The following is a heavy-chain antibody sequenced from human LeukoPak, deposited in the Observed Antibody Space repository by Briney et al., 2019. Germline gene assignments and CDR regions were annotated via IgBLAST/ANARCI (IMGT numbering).Heavy chain of an antibody. CDR3: AKDLWREQLYYYYGMDV. CDR1: GFTFSSYG. V-gene: IGHV3-30*18. Sequence: GRSLRLSCAASGFTFSSYGMHWVRQAPGKGLEWVAVISYDGSNKYYADSVKGRFTISRDNSKNTLYLQMNSLRAEDTAVYYCAKDLWREQLYYYYGMDVWGQGTTDTVSS. CDR2: ISYDGSNK. D-gene: IGHD1-26*01. J-gene: IGHJ6*02.